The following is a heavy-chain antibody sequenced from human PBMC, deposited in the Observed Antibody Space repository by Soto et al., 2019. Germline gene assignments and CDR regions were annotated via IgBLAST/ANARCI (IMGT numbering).Heavy chain of an antibody. CDR2: IAPGNGNT. Sequence: ASVKVSCKASGYTFTDSAIHWVRQAPGQSLELLGWIAPGNGNTKYSQKFQGRVTITRDTSATTAYMELSSRRSEDTAVYYCAKGSRMWTPDYWGQGTLVTVSS. CDR3: AKGSRMWTPDY. D-gene: IGHD2-21*01. V-gene: IGHV1-3*01. CDR1: GYTFTDSA. J-gene: IGHJ4*02.